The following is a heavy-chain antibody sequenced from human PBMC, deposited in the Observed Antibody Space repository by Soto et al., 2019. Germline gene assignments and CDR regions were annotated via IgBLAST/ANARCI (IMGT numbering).Heavy chain of an antibody. CDR2: IWYDGSNK. Sequence: GGSLRLSCAASGFTFSSYGMHWVRQAPGKGLEWVAVIWYDGSNKYYADSVKGRFTISRDNSKNTLYLQMNSLRAEDTAVYYCARPIVGADYYFDYWGQGTLVTSPQ. CDR3: ARPIVGADYYFDY. V-gene: IGHV3-33*01. J-gene: IGHJ4*02. CDR1: GFTFSSYG. D-gene: IGHD1-26*01.